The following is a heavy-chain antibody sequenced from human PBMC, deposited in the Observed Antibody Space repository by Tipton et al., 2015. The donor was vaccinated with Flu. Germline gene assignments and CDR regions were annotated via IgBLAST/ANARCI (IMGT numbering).Heavy chain of an antibody. CDR1: GGSISSGNYH. J-gene: IGHJ4*02. D-gene: IGHD2-21*02. V-gene: IGHV4-61*02. CDR2: MYTSGSS. CDR3: ARGYSNCGGDCYSLFDY. Sequence: TLSLTCTVSGGSISSGNYHWSWIRQPAGKGLEWIGRMYTSGSSNYKPSLKSRVTISVDMSKNQFSLKLSSVTAVDTAVYYCARGYSNCGGDCYSLFDYWGQGTLVTVSS.